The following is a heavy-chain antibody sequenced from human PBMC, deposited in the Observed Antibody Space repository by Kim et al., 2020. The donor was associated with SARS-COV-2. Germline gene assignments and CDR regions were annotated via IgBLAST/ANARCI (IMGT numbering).Heavy chain of an antibody. CDR1: GNTFSSYA. D-gene: IGHD3-10*01. CDR2: INTNTGNP. J-gene: IGHJ3*01. V-gene: IGHV7-4-1*02. CDR3: ATSMLYGVITAFDL. Sequence: ASVKVSCKTSGNTFSSYAMNWVRQAPGQGLEWMGWINTNTGNPTYAQGFTGRFVFSLDTSVATTYLQITSLKSEDTAVYYCATSMLYGVITAFDLWGQGTMVPVSS.